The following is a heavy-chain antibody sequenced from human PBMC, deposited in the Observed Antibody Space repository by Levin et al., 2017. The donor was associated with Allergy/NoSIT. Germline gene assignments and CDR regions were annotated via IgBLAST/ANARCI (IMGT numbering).Heavy chain of an antibody. V-gene: IGHV3-30*18. Sequence: PGGSLRLSCAASGFTFSSYGMHWVRQAPGKGLEWVAVISYDGSNKYYADSVKGRFTISRDNSKNTLYLQMNSLRAEDTAVYYCAKDAVPLWFGTPYYMDVWGKGTTVTVSS. CDR3: AKDAVPLWFGTPYYMDV. CDR2: ISYDGSNK. CDR1: GFTFSSYG. D-gene: IGHD3-10*01. J-gene: IGHJ6*03.